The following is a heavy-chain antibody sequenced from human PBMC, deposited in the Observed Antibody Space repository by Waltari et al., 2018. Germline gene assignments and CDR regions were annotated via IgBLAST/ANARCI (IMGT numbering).Heavy chain of an antibody. J-gene: IGHJ4*02. D-gene: IGHD1-26*01. V-gene: IGHV4-4*02. CDR3: ARDRGRGLYLDS. CDR2: IHGSGRS. Sequence: QVQLQESGPGLVKPSGTLSVTCAVSGDSISGSYWWSWVRQPPGKGLEWIGQIHGSGRSNYNPSLESRLTVSMDTSSSHFSLTVTSATAADTAIYYCARDRGRGLYLDSWGQGTLVTVSP. CDR1: GDSISGSYW.